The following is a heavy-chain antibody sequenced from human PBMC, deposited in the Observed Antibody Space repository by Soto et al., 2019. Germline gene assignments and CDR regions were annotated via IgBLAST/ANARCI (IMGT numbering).Heavy chain of an antibody. J-gene: IGHJ4*02. CDR2: IYYSGST. CDR1: GGSISSYY. Sequence: ETLSLTCTVTGGSISSYYWSWIRQPPGKGLEWIAYIYYSGSTNYNPSLKSRVTISVDTSKNQFSLKLSSVTAADTAVYYCARTGQQLSYDYWGQGTLVTVSS. D-gene: IGHD6-13*01. V-gene: IGHV4-59*01. CDR3: ARTGQQLSYDY.